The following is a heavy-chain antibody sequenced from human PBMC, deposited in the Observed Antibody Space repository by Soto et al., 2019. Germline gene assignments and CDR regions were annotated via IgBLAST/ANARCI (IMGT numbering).Heavy chain of an antibody. CDR2: IYHSGST. CDR3: AREVGSNGWYVHWFDP. CDR1: SGSISSSNW. V-gene: IGHV4-4*02. Sequence: PSETLSLTCAVSSGSISSSNWWSWVRQPPGKGLEWIGEIYHSGSTNYNPSLKGRVTISVDKSKNQFSLKLSSVTAADTAVYYCAREVGSNGWYVHWFDPWGQGTLVTVSS. J-gene: IGHJ5*02. D-gene: IGHD6-19*01.